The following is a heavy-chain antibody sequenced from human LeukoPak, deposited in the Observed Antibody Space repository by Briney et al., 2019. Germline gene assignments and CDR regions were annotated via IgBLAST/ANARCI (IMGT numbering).Heavy chain of an antibody. J-gene: IGHJ5*02. Sequence: PSETLSLTCTVSGDSISSSYWSWIRQPPGKGLEWIGYISYSGSTSSNPSLRSRVTISVDTSKNPFSLRLTSVTAADTAMYYCARGGQLNRFDPWGQGTLVTVSS. CDR1: GDSISSSY. CDR2: ISYSGST. V-gene: IGHV4-59*01. CDR3: ARGGQLNRFDP. D-gene: IGHD5-18*01.